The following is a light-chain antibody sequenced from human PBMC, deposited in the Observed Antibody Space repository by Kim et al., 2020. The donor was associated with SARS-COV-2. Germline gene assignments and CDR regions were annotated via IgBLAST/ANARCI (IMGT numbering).Light chain of an antibody. J-gene: IGLJ2*01. V-gene: IGLV1-51*01. CDR1: RSSIGSHF. CDR2: DND. Sequence: GQTDSITCSGRRSSIGSHFVSGYQQLPGTVPKHLIYDNDKRPSGIPDRFSGSKSGTSATLGITGLQTGDEADYYCGTWDNSLLGVVFGGGTQLTVL. CDR3: GTWDNSLLGVV.